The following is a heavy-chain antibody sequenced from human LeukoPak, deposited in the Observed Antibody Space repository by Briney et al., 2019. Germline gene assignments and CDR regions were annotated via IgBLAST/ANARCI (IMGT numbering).Heavy chain of an antibody. D-gene: IGHD3-9*01. CDR1: GLSFSSYS. V-gene: IGHV3-23*01. CDR3: ARVANITTFGMDV. CDR2: ISASGRDT. J-gene: IGHJ6*02. Sequence: GGSLRLSCVVSGLSFSSYSMTWVRQAPGKGLEWVSGISASGRDTWFPDSVKGRFTISRDNSKNTLYLQMNALRAEDTAVYYCARVANITTFGMDVWGQGTTVTVSS.